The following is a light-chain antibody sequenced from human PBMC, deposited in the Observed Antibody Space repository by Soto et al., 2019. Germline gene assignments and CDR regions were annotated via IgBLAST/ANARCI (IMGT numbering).Light chain of an antibody. CDR2: GAS. J-gene: IGKJ4*01. V-gene: IGKV3-20*01. CDR1: QSVSSSY. CDR3: EQYDKSIT. Sequence: EIVLTQSPGTLSLSPGERAPLSCRASQSVSSSYLAWYQQKPGQAPRLLIYGASSRATGIPDRFSGSGSGTDFTLTINRLEPEDFAVYYCEQYDKSITFGGGTKVDIK.